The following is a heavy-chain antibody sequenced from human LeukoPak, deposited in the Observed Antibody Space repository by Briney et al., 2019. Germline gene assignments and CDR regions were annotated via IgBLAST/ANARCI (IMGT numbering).Heavy chain of an antibody. CDR3: ARGFYSSSDGLTEC. CDR1: GGSISSTTYY. J-gene: IGHJ4*02. Sequence: PSETLSLTCTVSGGSISSTTYYWGWIRQPPGKGLEWIGSIYYSGSTYYNPSLKSRVTISVDTSKNQFSLKLSSVTAADTAVYYCARGFYSSSDGLTECWGQGTLVTVSS. D-gene: IGHD6-6*01. V-gene: IGHV4-39*01. CDR2: IYYSGST.